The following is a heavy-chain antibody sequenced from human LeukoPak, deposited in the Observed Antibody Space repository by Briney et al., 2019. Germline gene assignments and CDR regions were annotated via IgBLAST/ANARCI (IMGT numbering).Heavy chain of an antibody. CDR3: TRASSGWGDSGYDQPY. D-gene: IGHD5-12*01. CDR1: GFTFGDYA. V-gene: IGHV3-49*04. J-gene: IGHJ4*02. CDR2: IRSKAYGGTT. Sequence: PGGSLRLSCAASGFTFGDYAMSWVRQAPGKGLEWVGFIRSKAYGGTTEYAASVKGRFTISRDDSKSIAYLQMNSLKTEDTAVYYCTRASSGWGDSGYDQPYWGQGTLVTVSS.